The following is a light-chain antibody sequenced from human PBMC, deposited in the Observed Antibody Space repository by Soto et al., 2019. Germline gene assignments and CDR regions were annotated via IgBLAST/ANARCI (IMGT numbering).Light chain of an antibody. J-gene: IGKJ4*01. V-gene: IGKV3-11*01. CDR3: QQRGNRPLT. Sequence: ETVLTQSPATLSLSPGERATLSCRASQTIGTYLIWYQQKPGQAPRLLIYDASSRATGIPARFSGSGSGTDFTLTISSLEPEDFAVYYCQQRGNRPLTFGGGTKVEI. CDR2: DAS. CDR1: QTIGTY.